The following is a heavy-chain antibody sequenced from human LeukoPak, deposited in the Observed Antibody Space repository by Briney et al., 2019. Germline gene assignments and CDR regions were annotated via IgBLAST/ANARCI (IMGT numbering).Heavy chain of an antibody. CDR2: ISGDAGST. CDR3: AKDSGYYGSGSYPANDAFDF. J-gene: IGHJ3*01. CDR1: GFTFDDYA. Sequence: GGSLRLSCAASGFTFDDYAMHWVRQAPGKGLEWVSLISGDAGSTYYADSVKGRFTISRDNSKNSLYLQMNSLRTEDTALYYCAKDSGYYGSGSYPANDAFDFWGQGTMVTVSS. V-gene: IGHV3-43*02. D-gene: IGHD3-10*01.